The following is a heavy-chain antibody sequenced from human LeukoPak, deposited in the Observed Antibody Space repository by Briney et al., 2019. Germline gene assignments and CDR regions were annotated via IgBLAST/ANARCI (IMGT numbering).Heavy chain of an antibody. V-gene: IGHV4-4*07. CDR3: ATDCSGSSCYPAGFDY. CDR2: IYTGGYT. Sequence: SSETLSLTCTVSGGSISSYYWNWIRQPAGKGLEWIGRIYTGGYTNYNPSVKSRVTMSVDTSKNQFSLKLSSVTAADTAVYYCATDCSGSSCYPAGFDYWGQGILVTVSS. CDR1: GGSISSYY. D-gene: IGHD2-15*01. J-gene: IGHJ4*02.